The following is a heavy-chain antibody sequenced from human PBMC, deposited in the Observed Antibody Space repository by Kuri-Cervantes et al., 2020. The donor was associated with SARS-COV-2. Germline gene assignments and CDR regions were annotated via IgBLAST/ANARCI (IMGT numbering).Heavy chain of an antibody. J-gene: IGHJ4*02. CDR1: GFTFSSYS. V-gene: IGHV3-21*01. Sequence: GGSLRLSCAASGFTFSSYSMNWVRQAPGKGLEWVSSISSSGSYKYYADSVKGRFTISRDNAKNSLYLQMNSLRAEDTAVYYCAKPAAAPDYWGQGTLVTVSS. CDR3: AKPAAAPDY. CDR2: ISSSGSYK. D-gene: IGHD6-13*01.